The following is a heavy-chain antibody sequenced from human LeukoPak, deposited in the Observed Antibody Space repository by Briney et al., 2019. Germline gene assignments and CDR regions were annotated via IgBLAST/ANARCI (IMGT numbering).Heavy chain of an antibody. J-gene: IGHJ5*02. CDR3: ARHRISDYDSGVSWCDP. Sequence: GESLKISCKGSGYSFTNYWIVWVHQMPGSGLEYMGFIYPGDSNTRYSPSFQGQVTISADKSISTAYLQWSSLKASDTAMYYCARHRISDYDSGVSWCDPWGQGTLVTVSS. CDR2: IYPGDSNT. V-gene: IGHV5-51*07. CDR1: GYSFTNYW. D-gene: IGHD5-12*01.